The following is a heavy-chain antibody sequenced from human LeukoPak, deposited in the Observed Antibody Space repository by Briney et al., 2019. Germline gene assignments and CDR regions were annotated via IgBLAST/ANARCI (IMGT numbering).Heavy chain of an antibody. J-gene: IGHJ4*02. Sequence: ASVKVSCKASGSTFTSYDINWVRQAPGQGLEWMGWMNPNSGNTGYAQKFQGRVTMTRNTSISTAYMELSSLRSEDTAVYYCARAISYDSSGIFDYWGQGTLVTVSS. CDR2: MNPNSGNT. D-gene: IGHD3-22*01. CDR1: GSTFTSYD. V-gene: IGHV1-8*01. CDR3: ARAISYDSSGIFDY.